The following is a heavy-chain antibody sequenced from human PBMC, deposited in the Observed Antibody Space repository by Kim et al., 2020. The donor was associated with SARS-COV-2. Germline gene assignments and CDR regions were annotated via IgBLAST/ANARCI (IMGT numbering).Heavy chain of an antibody. D-gene: IGHD1-26*01. CDR2: INHSGST. J-gene: IGHJ4*02. V-gene: IGHV4-34*01. CDR3: ARGRGIVGPTLFQDLDY. Sequence: SETLSLTCAVYGGSFSGYYWSWIRQPPGKGLEWIGEINHSGSTNYNPSLKSRVTISVDTSKNQFSLKLSSVTAADTAVYYCARGRGIVGPTLFQDLDYWGQGILVTVSS. CDR1: GGSFSGYY.